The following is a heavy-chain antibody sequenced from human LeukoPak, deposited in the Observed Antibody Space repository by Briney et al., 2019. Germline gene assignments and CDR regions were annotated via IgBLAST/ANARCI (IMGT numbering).Heavy chain of an antibody. CDR1: GSTFNNYG. CDR3: AKDQRGYCTNGVCWFFDY. V-gene: IGHV3-30*18. D-gene: IGHD2-8*01. CDR2: ISYDGSNK. J-gene: IGHJ4*02. Sequence: GGSLRLSCVASGSTFNNYGMHWVRQAPGKGLEWVAVISYDGSNKYYGDSVKGRFTISRDNSKNTLYLQMNSLRAEETAIYYCAKDQRGYCTNGVCWFFDYWGQGSLVTVSS.